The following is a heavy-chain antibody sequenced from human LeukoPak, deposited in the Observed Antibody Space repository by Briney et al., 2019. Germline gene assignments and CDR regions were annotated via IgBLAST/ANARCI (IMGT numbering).Heavy chain of an antibody. CDR1: GFTFSSYS. Sequence: TGGSLRLSCAASGFTFSSYSMSWVRQAPGKGLQWVSVIIGSGSSTYYADSVKGRFTISRDNARNTLYLQMNSLRAEDTAVYYCARWYYYETSGLYYGSFDNWGQGALVTVSS. CDR3: ARWYYYETSGLYYGSFDN. V-gene: IGHV3-23*01. J-gene: IGHJ5*02. D-gene: IGHD3-22*01. CDR2: IIGSGSST.